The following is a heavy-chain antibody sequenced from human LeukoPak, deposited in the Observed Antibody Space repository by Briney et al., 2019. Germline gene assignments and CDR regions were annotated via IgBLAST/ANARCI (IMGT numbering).Heavy chain of an antibody. CDR2: ISTSTTTI. CDR1: GFTFSSYS. Sequence: PGGSLRLSCEASGFTFSSYSMNWVRQAPGKGLEWISYISTSTTTIYYANSVRGRFTISRDNAKKSLYLQMNSLRVEDTGVYYCHCSGGNCYKPWGQGTLVTVSS. V-gene: IGHV3-48*01. CDR3: HCSGGNCYKP. J-gene: IGHJ5*02. D-gene: IGHD2-15*01.